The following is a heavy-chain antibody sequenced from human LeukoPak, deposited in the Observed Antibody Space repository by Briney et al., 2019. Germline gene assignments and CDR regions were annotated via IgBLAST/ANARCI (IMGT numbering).Heavy chain of an antibody. Sequence: GGSLRLSCAASGFSFSSYAMHWVRQAPGKGLEYVSAISSNGGSTYCANSVKGRFTISRDNFKNTLYLQMGSLRAEDMAVYYCARATNYCSGGSCYRRGIDYWGQGTLVTVSS. D-gene: IGHD2-15*01. CDR3: ARATNYCSGGSCYRRGIDY. V-gene: IGHV3-64*01. CDR2: ISSNGGST. J-gene: IGHJ4*02. CDR1: GFSFSSYA.